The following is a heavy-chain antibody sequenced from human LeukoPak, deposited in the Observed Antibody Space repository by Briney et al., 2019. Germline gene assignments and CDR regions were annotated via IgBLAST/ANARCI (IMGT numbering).Heavy chain of an antibody. Sequence: GASVKVSCKASGYTFTSYDINWVRQATGQGLEWMGWMNPNSGNTGYAQKFQGRVTITRNTSISTAYVELSSLRSEDTAVYYCAREAWGSSRSDYWGQGTLVTVSP. V-gene: IGHV1-8*03. CDR1: GYTFTSYD. CDR2: MNPNSGNT. D-gene: IGHD6-13*01. CDR3: AREAWGSSRSDY. J-gene: IGHJ4*02.